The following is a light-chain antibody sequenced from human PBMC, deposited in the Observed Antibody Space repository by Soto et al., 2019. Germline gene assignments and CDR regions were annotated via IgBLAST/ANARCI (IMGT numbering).Light chain of an antibody. J-gene: IGLJ2*01. CDR3: AAWDDSLNGVV. CDR1: SSNIGSHT. CDR2: NDN. V-gene: IGLV1-44*01. Sequence: QSVLPQPPSASGAPGQRVTISCSGSSSNIGSHTVNWYQQLPGTAPKLLMYNDNQRPSGVPDRFSGSKSGTSASLVISGLQSEDEADYYCAAWDDSLNGVVFGGGTKLTVL.